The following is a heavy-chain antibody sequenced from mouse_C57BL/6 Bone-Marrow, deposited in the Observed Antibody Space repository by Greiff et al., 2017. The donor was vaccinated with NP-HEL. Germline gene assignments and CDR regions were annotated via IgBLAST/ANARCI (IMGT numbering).Heavy chain of an antibody. CDR1: GFTFSSYT. CDR2: ISGGGGNT. Sequence: EVHLVESGGGLVKPGGSLKLSCAASGFTFSSYTMSWVRQTPGKSLEWVATISGGGGNTYYPDSVKGRSTISRDNATNTLYLQMSSLRSEDTAVDYCARNHYGYPLAMDYWGQGTSVTVSS. CDR3: ARNHYGYPLAMDY. D-gene: IGHD2-2*01. V-gene: IGHV5-9*04. J-gene: IGHJ4*01.